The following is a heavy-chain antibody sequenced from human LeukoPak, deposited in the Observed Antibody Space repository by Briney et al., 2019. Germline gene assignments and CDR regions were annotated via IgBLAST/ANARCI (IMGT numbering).Heavy chain of an antibody. CDR3: ASSGYYDSSGSFDY. CDR2: ISAYNGNT. V-gene: IGHV1-18*01. D-gene: IGHD3-22*01. CDR1: GYTFTSYG. J-gene: IGHJ4*02. Sequence: ASVKVPCKASGYTFTSYGISWVRQAPGQGLEWMGWISAYNGNTNYAQKLQGRVTMTTDTSTSTAYMELRSLRSDDTAVYYCASSGYYDSSGSFDYWGQGTLVTVSS.